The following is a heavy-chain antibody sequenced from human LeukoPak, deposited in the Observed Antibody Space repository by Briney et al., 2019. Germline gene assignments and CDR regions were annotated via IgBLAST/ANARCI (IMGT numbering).Heavy chain of an antibody. Sequence: GGSLRLSCAASGFTFSSYWMSWVRQAPGKGLEWVANIKQDGSEKYYVDSVKGRFTISRDNAKNSLYLQMNSLRAEDTAVYYCAAGSGEERLAFDIWGQGTMVTVSS. CDR3: AAGSGEERLAFDI. D-gene: IGHD7-27*01. V-gene: IGHV3-7*03. J-gene: IGHJ3*02. CDR2: IKQDGSEK. CDR1: GFTFSSYW.